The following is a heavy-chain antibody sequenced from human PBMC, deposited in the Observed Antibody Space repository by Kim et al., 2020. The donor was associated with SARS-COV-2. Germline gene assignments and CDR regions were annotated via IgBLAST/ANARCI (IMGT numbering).Heavy chain of an antibody. D-gene: IGHD5-18*01. CDR3: ATIAAGYSYGDLGATDY. CDR2: ISSSGSTI. Sequence: GGSLRLSCAASGFTFSSYEMNWVRQAPGKGLEWVSYISSSGSTIYYADSVKGRFTISRDNAKNSLYLQMNSLRAEDTAVYYCATIAAGYSYGDLGATDYWGQGTLVTVSS. CDR1: GFTFSSYE. J-gene: IGHJ4*02. V-gene: IGHV3-48*03.